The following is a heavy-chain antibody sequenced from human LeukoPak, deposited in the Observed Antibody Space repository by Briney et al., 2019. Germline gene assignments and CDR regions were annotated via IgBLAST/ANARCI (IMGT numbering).Heavy chain of an antibody. Sequence: GGSLRLSCAASGFTFDDYSMHWVRQAPGKGLEWVSGISWNSGGAGYADSVKGRFTISRDNAKNSLYLQVNSLRTEDTALYYCAKDRTYSGYDALDYWGQGTLVTVSS. CDR1: GFTFDDYS. J-gene: IGHJ4*02. V-gene: IGHV3-9*01. CDR3: AKDRTYSGYDALDY. CDR2: ISWNSGGA. D-gene: IGHD5-12*01.